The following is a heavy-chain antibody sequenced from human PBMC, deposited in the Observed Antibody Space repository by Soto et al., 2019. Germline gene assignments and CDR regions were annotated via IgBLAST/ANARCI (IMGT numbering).Heavy chain of an antibody. D-gene: IGHD3-22*01. CDR1: GSSISSYY. CDR3: ARELYYYDSSGFDY. J-gene: IGHJ4*02. CDR2: IYYSGST. Sequence: PSETLSLTCTVSGSSISSYYWSWIRQPPGKGLEWIGYIYYSGSTNYNPSLKSRVTISVDTSKNQFSLKLSSVTAADTAVYYCARELYYYDSSGFDYWGQGTLVTVSS. V-gene: IGHV4-59*01.